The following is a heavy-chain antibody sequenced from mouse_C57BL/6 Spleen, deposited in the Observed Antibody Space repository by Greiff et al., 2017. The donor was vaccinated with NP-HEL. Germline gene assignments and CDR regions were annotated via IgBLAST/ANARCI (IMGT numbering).Heavy chain of an antibody. CDR3: ARADYYGSSSDY. V-gene: IGHV1-52*01. Sequence: QVQLQQPGAELVRPGSSVKLSCKASGYTFTSYWMHWVKQRPIQGLEWIGNIDPSDSETHYNQKFKDKATLTVDKSSSTAYMQRSSLTSEDSAVYYCARADYYGSSSDYWGQGTTLTVSS. CDR2: IDPSDSET. CDR1: GYTFTSYW. D-gene: IGHD1-1*01. J-gene: IGHJ2*01.